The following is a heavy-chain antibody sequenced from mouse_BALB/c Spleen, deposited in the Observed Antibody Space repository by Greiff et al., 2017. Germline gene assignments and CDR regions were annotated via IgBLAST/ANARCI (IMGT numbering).Heavy chain of an antibody. D-gene: IGHD2-1*01. CDR1: GFTFSSYA. CDR2: ISSGGST. V-gene: IGHV5-6-5*01. Sequence: EVKLVESGGGLVKPGGSLKLSCAASGFTFSSYAMSWVRQTPEKRLEWVASISSGGSTYYPDSVKGRFTISRDNARNILYLQMSSLRSEDTAMYYCPRVYYGNYRYFDVWGAGTTVTVSS. CDR3: PRVYYGNYRYFDV. J-gene: IGHJ1*01.